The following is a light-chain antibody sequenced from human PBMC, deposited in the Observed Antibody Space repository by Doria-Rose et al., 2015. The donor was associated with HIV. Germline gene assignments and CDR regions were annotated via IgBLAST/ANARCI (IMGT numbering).Light chain of an antibody. Sequence: TQSPGTLSLSPGERATRSCRASQSFSSTYLAWYQQKPGQAPSLLIYDGSTRATGIPDRFSASESGTDFTLTVNRLEPEDFALYYCHQYGTSWSFGQGTKVEI. CDR2: DGS. J-gene: IGKJ1*01. CDR1: QSFSSTY. V-gene: IGKV3-20*01. CDR3: HQYGTSWS.